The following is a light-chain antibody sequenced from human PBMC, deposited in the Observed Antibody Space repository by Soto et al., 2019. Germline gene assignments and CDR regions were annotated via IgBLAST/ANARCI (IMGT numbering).Light chain of an antibody. CDR1: QDIRSS. CDR3: QQDSSWPLT. Sequence: EIVMTQSPATLSVSPGERVTLSCRASQDIRSSLAWYQQKPGQAPRLLIYGASIRATGVPATFSGSGSGTGFTLSISSLQSEHLGVYYCQQDSSWPLTFGGGTKVDIK. J-gene: IGKJ4*01. CDR2: GAS. V-gene: IGKV3-15*01.